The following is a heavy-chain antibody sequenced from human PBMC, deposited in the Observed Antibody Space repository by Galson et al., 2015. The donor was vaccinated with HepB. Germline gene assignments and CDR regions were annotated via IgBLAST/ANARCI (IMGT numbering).Heavy chain of an antibody. J-gene: IGHJ6*02. D-gene: IGHD6-13*01. CDR1: GGTFGSYT. V-gene: IGHV1-69*02. Sequence: SVKVSCKASGGTFGSYTISWVRQAPGQGLEWMGRIIPILGIANYAQKFQGRVTITADKSTSTAYMELSSLRSEDTAVYYCARAEYWQQLVPQGRGYYYGMDVWGQGTTVTVSS. CDR3: ARAEYWQQLVPQGRGYYYGMDV. CDR2: IIPILGIA.